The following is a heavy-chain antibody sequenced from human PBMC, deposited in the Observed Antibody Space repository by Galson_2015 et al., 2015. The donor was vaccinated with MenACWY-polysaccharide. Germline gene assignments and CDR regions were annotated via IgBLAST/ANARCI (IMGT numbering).Heavy chain of an antibody. Sequence: QSGAEVKKPGAPVKVSCKASGGTFTDYAISWVRQAPGQGLEWMGRIITVVGKANYAQKFQGRLSITADRSTSTAYMELSSLRSEDTAVYYCARSVYGSGSDYPNGDYWGQGTLVIVSS. D-gene: IGHD3-10*01. V-gene: IGHV1-69*04. CDR1: GGTFTDYA. CDR3: ARSVYGSGSDYPNGDY. CDR2: IITVVGKA. J-gene: IGHJ4*02.